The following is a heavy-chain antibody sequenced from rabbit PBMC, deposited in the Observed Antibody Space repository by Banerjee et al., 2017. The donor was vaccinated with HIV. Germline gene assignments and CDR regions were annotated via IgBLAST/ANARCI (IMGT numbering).Heavy chain of an antibody. V-gene: IGHV1S45*01. Sequence: QEQLVESGGGLVKPEGSLKLSCIASGVSFSGSSYMCWVRQAPGKGLEWIACIDIGSSGFTYFANWAKGRFTISKTSSTTVTLHMTSLTAADTATYFCARDTSSSFSSYGMDLWGQGTLVTVS. D-gene: IGHD1-1*01. CDR1: GVSFSGSSY. CDR2: IDIGSSGFT. CDR3: ARDTSSSFSSYGMDL. J-gene: IGHJ6*01.